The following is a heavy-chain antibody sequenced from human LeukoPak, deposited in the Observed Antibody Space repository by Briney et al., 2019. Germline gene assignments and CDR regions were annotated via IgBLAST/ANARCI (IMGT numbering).Heavy chain of an antibody. CDR1: GGSISSYY. CDR3: ARAVGADAFDI. V-gene: IGHV4-59*12. J-gene: IGHJ3*02. CDR2: IYYSGST. Sequence: PSETLSLTCTVSGGSISSYYWSWIRQPPGKGLEWIGYIYYSGSTNYNPSLKSRVTMSVDTSKNQFSLKLSSVTAADTAVYYCARAVGADAFDIWGQGTMVTVSS. D-gene: IGHD1-26*01.